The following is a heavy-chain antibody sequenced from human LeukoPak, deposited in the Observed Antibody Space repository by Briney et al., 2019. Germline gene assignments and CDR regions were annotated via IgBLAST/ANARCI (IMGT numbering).Heavy chain of an antibody. CDR3: ATGPPYSSSSEGDYYMDV. J-gene: IGHJ6*03. D-gene: IGHD6-6*01. V-gene: IGHV1-18*01. CDR1: GYTFTSYG. CDR2: ISAYNGNT. Sequence: ASVKVSCKASGYTFTSYGISWVRQAPGQGLEWMGWISAYNGNTNYAQKFQGRVTMTTDTSTNTAYMELRSLGSDDTAVYYCATGPPYSSSSEGDYYMDVWGKGTTVTVSS.